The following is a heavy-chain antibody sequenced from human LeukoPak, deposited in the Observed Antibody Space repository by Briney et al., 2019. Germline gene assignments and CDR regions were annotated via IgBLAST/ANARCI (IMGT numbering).Heavy chain of an antibody. Sequence: PGGSLRLSCAASGFTFSSYAMSWVRQAPGKGLEWVSAISGSGGSTYYADSVKGRFTISRDNSKNTLYLQMNSLRAEDTAVYYCAKYHGEDSSWYEKAEYFQHWGQGTLVTVSS. D-gene: IGHD6-13*01. CDR1: GFTFSSYA. CDR2: ISGSGGST. J-gene: IGHJ1*01. CDR3: AKYHGEDSSWYEKAEYFQH. V-gene: IGHV3-23*01.